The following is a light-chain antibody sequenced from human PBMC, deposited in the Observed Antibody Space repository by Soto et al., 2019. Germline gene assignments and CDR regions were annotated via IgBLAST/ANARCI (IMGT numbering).Light chain of an antibody. CDR3: QQYNTWYS. CDR1: QTISQW. V-gene: IGKV1-5*01. Sequence: DIQMTESPSTLSASLGDRVTITCRASQTISQWLAWYQQKPGKAPKLLIYDASSLETGVPSRFSGSGSGTEFALTISSLQPDDFATYYCQQYNTWYSFGQGTKLDVK. J-gene: IGKJ2*03. CDR2: DAS.